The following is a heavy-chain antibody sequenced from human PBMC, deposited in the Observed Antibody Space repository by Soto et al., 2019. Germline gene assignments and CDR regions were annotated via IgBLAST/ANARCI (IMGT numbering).Heavy chain of an antibody. CDR2: INPNSGGT. J-gene: IGHJ4*02. D-gene: IGHD4-17*01. V-gene: IGHV1-2*04. CDR3: ARAPTDYGDYVAPFYYFDY. CDR1: GYTFTGYY. Sequence: ASVKVSCKASGYTFTGYYMHWVRQAPGQGLEWMGWINPNSGGTNYAQKFQGWVTMTRDTSISTAYMELSRLRSDDTAVYYCARAPTDYGDYVAPFYYFDYWGQGTLVTVSS.